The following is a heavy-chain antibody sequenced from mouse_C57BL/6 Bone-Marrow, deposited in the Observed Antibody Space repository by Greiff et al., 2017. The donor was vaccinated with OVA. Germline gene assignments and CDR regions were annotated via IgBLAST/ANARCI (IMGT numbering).Heavy chain of an antibody. CDR1: GYSITSGYY. CDR2: ISYDGSN. V-gene: IGHV3-6*01. Sequence: EVQLQESGPGLVKPSQSLSLTCSVTGYSITSGYYWNWIRQFPGNKLEWMGYISYDGSNNYNPSLKNRISITRDTSKNQFFLKLNSVTTEDTATYYCARDSYYGSSSLGYFDVWGTGTTVTVSS. D-gene: IGHD1-1*01. CDR3: ARDSYYGSSSLGYFDV. J-gene: IGHJ1*03.